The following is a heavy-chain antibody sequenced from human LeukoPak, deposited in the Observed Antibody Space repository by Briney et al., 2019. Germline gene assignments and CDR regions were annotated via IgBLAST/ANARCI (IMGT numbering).Heavy chain of an antibody. D-gene: IGHD3-3*01. CDR3: ARGRGYYHYYYMDV. V-gene: IGHV4-34*01. Sequence: SETLSLTCAVYGGSFSGYYWSWIRQPPGKGLEWIGEINHSGSTNYNPSLKSRVTISVDTSKNQFSLKLSSVTAADTAVYYCARGRGYYHYYYMDVWGKGTMVTVSS. J-gene: IGHJ6*03. CDR2: INHSGST. CDR1: GGSFSGYY.